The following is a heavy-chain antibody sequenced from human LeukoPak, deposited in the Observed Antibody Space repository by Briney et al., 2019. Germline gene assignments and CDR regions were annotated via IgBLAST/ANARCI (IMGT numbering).Heavy chain of an antibody. CDR2: MNPNSGNT. CDR3: ARDLPSLTGATSGAFDI. J-gene: IGHJ3*02. D-gene: IGHD7-27*01. CDR1: GYTFTSYD. V-gene: IGHV1-8*01. Sequence: ASVKVSCKASGYTFTSYDINWVRQATGQGLEWMGWMNPNSGNTGYAQKFQGRVTMTRNTSISTAYMELSSLRSEDTAVYYCARDLPSLTGATSGAFDIWGQGTMVTVSS.